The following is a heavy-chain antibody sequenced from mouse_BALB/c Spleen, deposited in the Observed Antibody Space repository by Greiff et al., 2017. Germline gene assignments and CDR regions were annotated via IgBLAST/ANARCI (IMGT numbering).Heavy chain of an antibody. D-gene: IGHD2-14*01. V-gene: IGHV3-2*02. J-gene: IGHJ4*01. CDR2: ISYSGST. CDR1: GYSITSDYA. CDR3: ARREVRRGYAMDY. Sequence: EVKLQESGPGLVKPSQSLSLTCTVTGYSITSDYAWNWIRQFPGNKLEWMGYISYSGSTSYNPSLKSRISITRDTSKNQFFLQLNSVTTEDTATYYCARREVRRGYAMDYWGQGTSVTVSS.